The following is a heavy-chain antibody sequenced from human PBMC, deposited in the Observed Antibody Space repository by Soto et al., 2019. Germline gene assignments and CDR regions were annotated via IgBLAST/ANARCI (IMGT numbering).Heavy chain of an antibody. Sequence: SVKVSCKASGGTFSSYTISWVRQAPGQGLEWMGRIIPILGIANYAQKFQGRVTITADKSTSTAYMELSSLRSEDTAVYYCARDYRAYSGYDEGFDPWGQGTLVTVSS. V-gene: IGHV1-69*04. J-gene: IGHJ5*02. CDR1: GGTFSSYT. CDR2: IIPILGIA. CDR3: ARDYRAYSGYDEGFDP. D-gene: IGHD5-12*01.